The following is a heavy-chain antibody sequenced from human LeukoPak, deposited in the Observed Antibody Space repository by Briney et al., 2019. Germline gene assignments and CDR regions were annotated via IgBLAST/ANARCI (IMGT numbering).Heavy chain of an antibody. CDR2: ISSSSSYI. J-gene: IGHJ4*02. CDR1: GFTFSSYS. CDR3: ARDREGLLWF. Sequence: GGSLRLSCAASGFTFSSYSMNWVRQAPGKGLEWVSSISSSSSYIYYADSVKGRFTISRDNAKNSLYLQMNSLRAEDAAVYYCARDREGLLWFGGQGTLVTVSS. V-gene: IGHV3-21*01. D-gene: IGHD3-10*01.